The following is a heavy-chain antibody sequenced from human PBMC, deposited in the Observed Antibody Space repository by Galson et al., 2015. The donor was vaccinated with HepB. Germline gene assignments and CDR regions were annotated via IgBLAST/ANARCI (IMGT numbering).Heavy chain of an antibody. Sequence: SLTCTVSGASISSNNWWSWVRQSPGKGLECIGEIYHGGSTSHNPSLKSRVTISVDKSKNQFSLKLSSVTAADTAVYYCARFREGGGWLDYWGQGILVTVSS. D-gene: IGHD6-19*01. CDR2: IYHGGST. CDR1: GASISSNNW. V-gene: IGHV4-4*02. J-gene: IGHJ4*02. CDR3: ARFREGGGWLDY.